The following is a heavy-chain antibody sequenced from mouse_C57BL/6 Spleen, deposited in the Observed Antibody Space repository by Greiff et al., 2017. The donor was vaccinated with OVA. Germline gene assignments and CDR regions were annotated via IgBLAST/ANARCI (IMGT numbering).Heavy chain of an antibody. J-gene: IGHJ4*01. D-gene: IGHD1-1*01. CDR1: GYSFTGYY. V-gene: IGHV1-42*01. CDR3: ARWNGSSYLYYAMDY. CDR2: INPSTGGT. Sequence: VQLQQSGPELVKPGASVKISCKASGYSFTGYYMNWVKQSPEKSLEWIGEINPSTGGTTYNQKFKAKATLTVDKSSSTAYMQLKGLTSEDSAVYYCARWNGSSYLYYAMDYWGQGTSVTVSS.